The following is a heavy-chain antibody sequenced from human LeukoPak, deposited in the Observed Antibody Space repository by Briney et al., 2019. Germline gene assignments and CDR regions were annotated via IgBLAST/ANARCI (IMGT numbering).Heavy chain of an antibody. CDR1: GGSFSPYY. Sequence: SETLSLTCAAYGGSFSPYYWSWIRQPPGKGLEWIGEINHSGSTNYSPSLKSRVTISVDTSKNQFSLKLSSVTAADTAVYYCARHSLWFGEFYFDYWGQGTLVTVSS. D-gene: IGHD3-10*01. J-gene: IGHJ4*02. CDR2: INHSGST. V-gene: IGHV4-34*01. CDR3: ARHSLWFGEFYFDY.